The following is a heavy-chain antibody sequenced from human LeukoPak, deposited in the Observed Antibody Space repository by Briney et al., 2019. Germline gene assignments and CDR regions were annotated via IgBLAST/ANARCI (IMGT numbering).Heavy chain of an antibody. D-gene: IGHD4/OR15-4a*01. V-gene: IGHV4-4*02. J-gene: IGHJ5*02. Sequence: SETLSLTCAVSGDSISSGDWWSWWVRQPPGKGLEWTGEIHHGGSTNYHPSPKSRVTMSVDKPKNQFSLQLNSVTAADTAVYYCALARDYRSGPWGQGTLVTVSS. CDR2: IHHGGST. CDR3: ALARDYRSGP. CDR1: GDSISSGDW.